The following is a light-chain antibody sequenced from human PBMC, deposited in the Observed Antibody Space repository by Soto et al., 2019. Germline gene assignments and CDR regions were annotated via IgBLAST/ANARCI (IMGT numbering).Light chain of an antibody. CDR3: QQYGSSPPT. Sequence: EIVLTQSPGTLSLSPGERATLSGRASQSVSSSYLAWYQQKPGQAPRLLIYGASSRATGIPDRFSGSGSGTDFTLTISRLEPEDFAVYYCQQYGSSPPTFGHGTKVEIK. V-gene: IGKV3-20*01. CDR1: QSVSSSY. J-gene: IGKJ1*01. CDR2: GAS.